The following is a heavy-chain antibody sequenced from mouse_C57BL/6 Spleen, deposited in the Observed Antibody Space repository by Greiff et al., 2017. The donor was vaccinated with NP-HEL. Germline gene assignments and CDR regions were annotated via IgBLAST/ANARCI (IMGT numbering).Heavy chain of an antibody. CDR2: IYPGSGST. D-gene: IGHD2-4*01. CDR3: ASSYYDYDVRFAY. CDR1: GYTFTSYW. Sequence: QIQLQQPGAELVKPGASVKMSCKASGYTFTSYWITWVKQRPGQGLEWIGDIYPGSGSTNYNEKFKSKATLTVDTSSSTAYMQLSSLTSEDSAVYYCASSYYDYDVRFAYWGQGTLVTVSA. V-gene: IGHV1-55*01. J-gene: IGHJ3*01.